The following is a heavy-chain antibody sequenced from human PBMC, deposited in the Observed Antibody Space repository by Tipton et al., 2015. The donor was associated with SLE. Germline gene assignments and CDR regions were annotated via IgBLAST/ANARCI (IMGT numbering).Heavy chain of an antibody. CDR1: GGSVSSGNYY. CDR3: ARVSDVDGGSGRYFDQ. CDR2: MYPSEST. D-gene: IGHD3-3*01. Sequence: LRLSCTVSGGSVSSGNYYWSWIRQPAGKGLEWIGHMYPSESTSYNPSLKNRVTISLDTSKNQFFLKLNSVTAADTAVYYCARVSDVDGGSGRYFDQWGQGTLVYVSS. V-gene: IGHV4-61*09. J-gene: IGHJ4*02.